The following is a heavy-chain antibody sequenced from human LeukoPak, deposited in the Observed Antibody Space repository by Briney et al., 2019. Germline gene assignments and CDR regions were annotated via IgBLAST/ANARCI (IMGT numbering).Heavy chain of an antibody. D-gene: IGHD3-10*01. J-gene: IGHJ4*02. CDR2: FDPEDGET. CDR1: GYTLTELS. Sequence: ASVKVSCKVSGYTLTELSMHWVRQAPGKGLDWVGGFDPEDGETIYAQKFQGRVTMTEDTSTDTAYMELSSLRSEDTAVYYCATHLGYGSEPVRYWGQGTLVTVSS. V-gene: IGHV1-24*01. CDR3: ATHLGYGSEPVRY.